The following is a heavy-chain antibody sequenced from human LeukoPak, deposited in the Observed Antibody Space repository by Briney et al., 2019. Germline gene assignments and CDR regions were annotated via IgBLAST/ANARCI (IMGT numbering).Heavy chain of an antibody. CDR3: ARDAIDSSGFDFDY. D-gene: IGHD3-22*01. J-gene: IGHJ4*02. CDR1: GFTFSDYY. V-gene: IGHV3-11*01. CDR2: ISTSAGTI. Sequence: GGSLRLSRAASGFTFSDYYMTWIRQAPGKGLEWISYISTSAGTIYYADSVKGRFPISRDNAKNSLHLQMNSLRAEDTAVYYCARDAIDSSGFDFDYWGQGTLVTVSS.